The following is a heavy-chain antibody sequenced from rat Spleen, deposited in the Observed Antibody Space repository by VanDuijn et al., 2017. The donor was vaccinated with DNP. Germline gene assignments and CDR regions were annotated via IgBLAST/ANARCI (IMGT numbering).Heavy chain of an antibody. CDR3: TSPRAMEAMDA. CDR1: GFSLADYS. V-gene: IGHV2-19*01. Sequence: QLKESGPGLVQPSQTLSLTCTVSGFSLADYSVHWVRQPPGKVLEWIAAISSGGSTYYNSALKSRLSISRDTSKSQVFLKMNSLQTEDTAIYYCTSPRAMEAMDAWGQGTSVTVSS. J-gene: IGHJ4*01. D-gene: IGHD1-11*01. CDR2: ISSGGST.